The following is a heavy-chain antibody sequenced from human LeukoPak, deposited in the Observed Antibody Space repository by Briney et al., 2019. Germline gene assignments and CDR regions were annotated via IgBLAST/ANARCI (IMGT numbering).Heavy chain of an antibody. J-gene: IGHJ4*02. V-gene: IGHV3-48*01. CDR2: ISSSSSTI. CDR3: ASRFDY. Sequence: TGGSLRLSCAASGFTFNTYSMNWVRQAPGKGLEWVSYISSSSSTIYYTDSVKGRFTISRDSAKNSLYLQMNSLRAEDTAVYYCASRFDYWAQGTLVTVSS. CDR1: GFTFNTYS.